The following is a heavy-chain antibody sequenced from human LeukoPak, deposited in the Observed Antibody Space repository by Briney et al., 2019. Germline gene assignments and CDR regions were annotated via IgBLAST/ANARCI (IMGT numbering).Heavy chain of an antibody. J-gene: IGHJ4*02. V-gene: IGHV4-4*02. D-gene: IGHD4-17*01. CDR1: GGSISSNNW. CDR3: ARDLGEYTYILDY. CDR2: IYHDGST. Sequence: PSETLSLTCAVSGGSISSNNWWSWVRQSPEKGLEWIGEIYHDGSTNYNPSLKSRVTISMDKTKNQLSLKLNFVTAADTAVYYCARDLGEYTYILDYWGQGTLVTVSS.